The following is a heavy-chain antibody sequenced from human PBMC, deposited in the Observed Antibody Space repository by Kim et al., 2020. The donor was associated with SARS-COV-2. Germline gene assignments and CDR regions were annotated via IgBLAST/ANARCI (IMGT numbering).Heavy chain of an antibody. J-gene: IGHJ5*02. D-gene: IGHD3-10*01. Sequence: NKYYADSVKGRFTISRDNSKNTLYLQMNSLRAEDTAVYYCARGGEGNWFDPWGQGTLVTVSS. CDR3: ARGGEGNWFDP. CDR2: NK. V-gene: IGHV3-30*01.